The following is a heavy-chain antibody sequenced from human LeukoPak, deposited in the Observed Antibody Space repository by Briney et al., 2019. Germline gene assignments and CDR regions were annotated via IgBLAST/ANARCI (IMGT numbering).Heavy chain of an antibody. D-gene: IGHD3-9*01. V-gene: IGHV3-21*01. Sequence: GGSLRLSCAASGFTFSSYYMTWVRQAPGKGLEWVSSISSSSSYIYYADSVKGRFTISRDNAKNSLYLQMNSLRAEDTAVYYCARRADRPRLVDIWGQGTMVTVSS. CDR2: ISSSSSYI. J-gene: IGHJ3*02. CDR3: ARRADRPRLVDI. CDR1: GFTFSSYY.